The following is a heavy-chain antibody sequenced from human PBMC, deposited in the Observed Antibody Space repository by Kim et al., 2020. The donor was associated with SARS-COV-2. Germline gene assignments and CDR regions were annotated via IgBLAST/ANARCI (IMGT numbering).Heavy chain of an antibody. V-gene: IGHV3-15*01. CDR3: TTHRAAGYYGMDV. D-gene: IGHD3-10*01. J-gene: IGHJ6*02. CDR1: GFTFSNAW. Sequence: GGSLRLSCAASGFTFSNAWMNWVRQAPGKGLEWVGRIKSKTDGGTTDYAAPVKGRFTISRDDSKNTLYLQMNSLKTEDTAVYYCTTHRAAGYYGMDVWGQVTTVTISS. CDR2: IKSKTDGGTT.